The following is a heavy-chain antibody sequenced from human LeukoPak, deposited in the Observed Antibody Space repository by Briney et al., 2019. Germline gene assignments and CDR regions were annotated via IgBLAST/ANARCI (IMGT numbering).Heavy chain of an antibody. CDR1: GFTFSTYS. CDR3: ARDHSYYDISGPRFDY. D-gene: IGHD3-9*01. V-gene: IGHV3-21*01. J-gene: IGHJ4*02. CDR2: ISSSSSYI. Sequence: GGSLRLSCAASGFTFSTYSMNWVRQAPGKGLEWVSSISSSSSYIYYADSVKGRFTISRDNAKNSLFLQMNSLRAEDTAVYYCARDHSYYDISGPRFDYWGQGTRVTVSS.